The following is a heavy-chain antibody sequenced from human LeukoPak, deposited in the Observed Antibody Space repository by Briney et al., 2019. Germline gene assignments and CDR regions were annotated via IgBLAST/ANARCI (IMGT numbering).Heavy chain of an antibody. CDR3: ASPRSSSWYGY. CDR2: IYYSGST. J-gene: IGHJ4*02. V-gene: IGHV4-39*01. D-gene: IGHD6-13*01. CDR1: GGSISSSSYY. Sequence: SETLSLTCTVSGGSISSSSYYWGWIRQPPGKGLEWIGSIYYSGSTYYNPSLKSRVTISVDTSKNQFSLKLSSVIAADTAVYYCASPRSSSWYGYWGQGTLVTVSS.